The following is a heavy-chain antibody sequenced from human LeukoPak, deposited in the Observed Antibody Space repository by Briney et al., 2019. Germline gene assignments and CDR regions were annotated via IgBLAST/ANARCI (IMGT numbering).Heavy chain of an antibody. CDR2: ISYDGSNK. V-gene: IGHV3-30*04. CDR1: GFTFSSYT. D-gene: IGHD1-14*01. CDR3: ARDARAPRLTPDY. Sequence: GGSLRLSCAASGFTFSSYTMHWVRQAPGKGLEWVAVISYDGSNKYYADSVKGRFTISRDSSKSTVDLQLNSLRVEDTAVYYCARDARAPRLTPDYWGQGTLVTVSS. J-gene: IGHJ4*02.